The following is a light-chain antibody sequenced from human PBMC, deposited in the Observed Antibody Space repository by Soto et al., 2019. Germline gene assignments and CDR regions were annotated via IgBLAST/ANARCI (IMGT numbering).Light chain of an antibody. V-gene: IGKV3-11*01. J-gene: IGKJ4*01. CDR3: QQRGYWPLT. CDR2: DTS. Sequence: EIVLTQSPATLSLSPGERATLSSRASESVSSYLAWYQQKPGQAPRLLIYDTSNRATGIPARFSGSGSGTDFTLTISSPEPEDFAVYYCQQRGYWPLTFGGGTKVEIE. CDR1: ESVSSY.